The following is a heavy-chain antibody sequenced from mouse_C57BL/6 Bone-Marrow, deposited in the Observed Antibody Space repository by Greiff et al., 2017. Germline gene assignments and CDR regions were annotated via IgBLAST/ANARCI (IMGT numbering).Heavy chain of an antibody. D-gene: IGHD4-1*01. CDR3: ARLGRRYFDV. Sequence: QVQLQQSGAELVRPGTSVKVSCKASGYAFTNYLIEWVKQRPGQGLEWIGVINPGSGGTNYNEKFKGKATLTADKASITAYMQLSSLTSEDSAVYFCARLGRRYFDVWGTGTTVTVAS. CDR1: GYAFTNYL. V-gene: IGHV1-54*01. CDR2: INPGSGGT. J-gene: IGHJ1*03.